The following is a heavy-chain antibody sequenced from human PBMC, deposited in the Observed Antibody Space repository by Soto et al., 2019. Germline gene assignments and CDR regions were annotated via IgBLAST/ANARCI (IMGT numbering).Heavy chain of an antibody. J-gene: IGHJ2*01. V-gene: IGHV3-30-3*02. CDR2: ISYDGSNK. D-gene: IGHD3-22*01. Sequence: QVQLVESGGGVVQPGRSLRLSCAASGFTFSSYAMHWVRQAPGKGLEWVAVISYDGSNKYYADSVKGRFAISRDNSKNTLYLQMNSLRAEDTAVYYCAKPHSYYDSSYWYFDLWGRGTLVTVSS. CDR3: AKPHSYYDSSYWYFDL. CDR1: GFTFSSYA.